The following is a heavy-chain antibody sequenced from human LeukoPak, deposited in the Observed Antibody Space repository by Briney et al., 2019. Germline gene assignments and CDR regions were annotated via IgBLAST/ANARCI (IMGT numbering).Heavy chain of an antibody. CDR2: IYYNGNT. CDR1: GGSIGGHTFY. CDR3: ARLTALAGHRGAFDI. Sequence: SETLSLTCNVSGGSIGGHTFYWDWIRQPPGKGLEWIATIYYNGNTIYNPSLKSRVAISIDMSKSQFSLHLSSVTAADTAIYYCARLTALAGHRGAFDIWGPGTMVTVSS. D-gene: IGHD6-19*01. V-gene: IGHV4-39*01. J-gene: IGHJ3*02.